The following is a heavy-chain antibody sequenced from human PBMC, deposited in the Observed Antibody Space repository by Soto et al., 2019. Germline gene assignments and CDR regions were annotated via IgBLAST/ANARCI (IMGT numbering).Heavy chain of an antibody. CDR2: ISYDGSNK. J-gene: IGHJ4*02. CDR3: ARDIAAAGPTASDSPDY. D-gene: IGHD6-13*01. Sequence: GGSLRLSCAASGFTFSIYAMHWVRQAPGKGLEWVAVISYDGSNKYYADSVKGRFTISRDNSKNTLYLQMNSLRAEDTAVYYCARDIAAAGPTASDSPDYWGQGTLVTVSS. CDR1: GFTFSIYA. V-gene: IGHV3-30-3*01.